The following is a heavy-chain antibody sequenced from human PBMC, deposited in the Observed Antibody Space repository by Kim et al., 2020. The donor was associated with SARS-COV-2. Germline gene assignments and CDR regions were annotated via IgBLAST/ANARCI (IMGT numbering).Heavy chain of an antibody. D-gene: IGHD4-17*01. J-gene: IGHJ5*02. V-gene: IGHV3-23*01. Sequence: ADSVKGRFTISRDNSKNTLYLQMNSLRAEDTAVYYCAKGATNTVTDWFDPWGQGTLVTVSS. CDR3: AKGATNTVTDWFDP.